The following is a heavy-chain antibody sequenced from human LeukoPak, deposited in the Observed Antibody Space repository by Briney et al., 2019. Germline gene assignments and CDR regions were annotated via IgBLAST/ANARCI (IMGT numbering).Heavy chain of an antibody. CDR1: GFTFDDYA. CDR2: ISWNSGSI. V-gene: IGHV3-9*01. D-gene: IGHD6-19*01. CDR3: ARDQLEDWYSSGWYLN. J-gene: IGHJ4*02. Sequence: PGRSLRLSCAASGFTFDDYAMHWVRQAPGKGLEWVSGISWNSGSIGYADSVKGRFTISRDNAKNTLYLQMNSLRAEDTAVYYCARDQLEDWYSSGWYLNWGQGTLVTVSS.